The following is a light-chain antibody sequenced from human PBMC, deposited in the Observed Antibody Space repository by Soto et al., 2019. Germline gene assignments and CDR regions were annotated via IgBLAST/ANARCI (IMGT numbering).Light chain of an antibody. Sequence: AIQLTQSPSSLSASVGDRVTITCRASQGISSALAWYQQKPGKAPKLLIYKTSSLETGVPSRFSGSGSETDFTLTIGCLQSEDFATYYCQQYYSYPWTFGQGTKVDIK. CDR3: QQYYSYPWT. CDR2: KTS. J-gene: IGKJ1*01. CDR1: QGISSA. V-gene: IGKV1-13*02.